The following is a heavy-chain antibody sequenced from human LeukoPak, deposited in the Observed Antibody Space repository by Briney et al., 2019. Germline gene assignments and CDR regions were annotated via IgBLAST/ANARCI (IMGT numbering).Heavy chain of an antibody. CDR2: IYYSGST. Sequence: PSETLSLTCTVSGGSITGYYWNWIRQPPGKGLEWIGYIYYSGSTNYNPSLKSRVTISVDTSENQFSLKLNSVTAADTAVYYCARVSSLLWFGELTLRSVWFDPWGQGTLVTVSS. V-gene: IGHV4-59*12. CDR3: ARVSSLLWFGELTLRSVWFDP. J-gene: IGHJ5*02. CDR1: GGSITGYY. D-gene: IGHD3-10*01.